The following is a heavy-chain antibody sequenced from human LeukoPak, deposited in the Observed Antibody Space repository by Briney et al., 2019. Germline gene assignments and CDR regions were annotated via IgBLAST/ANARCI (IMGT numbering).Heavy chain of an antibody. CDR1: GYTFTTYY. CDR2: INPNSGDT. Sequence: GASVKVSCKASGYTFTTYYMHWVRQAPGQGLEWMGWINPNSGDTNYAQKFQGRVTMTRDTSISTAYMELSRLGSDDTAVYYCARGVPPSYSSAWYVNYWGQGALVTVSS. CDR3: ARGVPPSYSSAWYVNY. D-gene: IGHD6-19*01. J-gene: IGHJ4*02. V-gene: IGHV1-2*02.